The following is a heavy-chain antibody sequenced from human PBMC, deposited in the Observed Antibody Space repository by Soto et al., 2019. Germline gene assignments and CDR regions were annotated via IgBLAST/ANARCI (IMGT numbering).Heavy chain of an antibody. V-gene: IGHV3-30-3*01. CDR3: AREVTWFGELFYFDY. Sequence: GGSLRLSCAASGFTFSSYAMHWVRQAPGKGLEWVAVISYDGSNKYYADSVKGRFTISRDNSKNTLYLQMNSLRAEDTAVYYCAREVTWFGELFYFDYWGQGTLVTVSS. CDR1: GFTFSSYA. CDR2: ISYDGSNK. D-gene: IGHD3-10*01. J-gene: IGHJ4*02.